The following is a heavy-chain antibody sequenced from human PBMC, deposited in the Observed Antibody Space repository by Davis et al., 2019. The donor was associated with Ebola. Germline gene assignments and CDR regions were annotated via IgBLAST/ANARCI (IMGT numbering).Heavy chain of an antibody. V-gene: IGHV1-18*01. Sequence: ASVKVSCKASGYTFNNYAISWVRQAPGQGLEWMGWISAYNGNTNYAQIFQGRVTMTTDTSTGTAYMELRSLRSDDTAVYFCARTSIVGTTTTASDIWGQGTTVTVSS. CDR3: ARTSIVGTTTTASDI. D-gene: IGHD1-26*01. CDR2: ISAYNGNT. J-gene: IGHJ3*02. CDR1: GYTFNNYA.